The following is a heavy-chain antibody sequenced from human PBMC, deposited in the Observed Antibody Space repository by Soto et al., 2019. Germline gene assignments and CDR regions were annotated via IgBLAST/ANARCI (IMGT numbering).Heavy chain of an antibody. CDR1: GYTFTSYD. CDR3: ARVWGSSWHPGRRYFDY. D-gene: IGHD6-13*01. V-gene: IGHV1-8*01. Sequence: ASVKVSCKASGYTFTSYDINWVRQATGQGLEWMGWMNPNSGNTGYAQKFQGRVTMTRNTSISTAYMELSSLRSEDTAVYYCARVWGSSWHPGRRYFDYWGQGTLVTVSS. J-gene: IGHJ4*02. CDR2: MNPNSGNT.